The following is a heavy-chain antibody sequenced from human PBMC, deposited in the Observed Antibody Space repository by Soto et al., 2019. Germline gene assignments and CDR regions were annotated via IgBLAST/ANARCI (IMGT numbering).Heavy chain of an antibody. CDR1: GFTFHDYG. Sequence: EVQLVESGGGLVQPGRSLRLSCAASGFTFHDYGMNWVRQPPGKGLEWVAGIGWNSGDIGYADSVKGRFTISRDNTKNSLYLQINSLRHEDTAFYYCAKDMAVRSTRAADYWGQGTLVTVSS. CDR3: AKDMAVRSTRAADY. V-gene: IGHV3-9*01. D-gene: IGHD2-2*01. CDR2: IGWNSGDI. J-gene: IGHJ4*02.